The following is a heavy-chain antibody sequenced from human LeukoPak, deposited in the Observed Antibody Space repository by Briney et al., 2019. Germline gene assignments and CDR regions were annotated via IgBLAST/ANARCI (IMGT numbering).Heavy chain of an antibody. CDR3: ARDTRRYGGNWYFDL. Sequence: SESLSLTCTVSGGSISSGGYYWSWIRQHPGKGLEWIGYIYYSGSTYYNPSLKSRVTISVDTSKNQFSLKLSSVTAADTAVYYCARDTRRYGGNWYFDLWGRGTLVTVSS. J-gene: IGHJ2*01. D-gene: IGHD4-23*01. CDR2: IYYSGST. CDR1: GGSISSGGYY. V-gene: IGHV4-31*03.